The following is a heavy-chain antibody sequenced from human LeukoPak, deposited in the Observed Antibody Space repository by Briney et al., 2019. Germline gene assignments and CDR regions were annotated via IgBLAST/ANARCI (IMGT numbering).Heavy chain of an antibody. CDR2: ISSSGSTI. D-gene: IGHD3-22*01. Sequence: GGSLRLSCAASGFTFSDYYMSWIRQAPGKGLEWVSYISSSGSTIYYADSVKGRFTISRDNAKNSLYLQMNSLRAEDTAVYYCARVFVGYYDSSGFSDYWGQGTLVTVSS. CDR3: ARVFVGYYDSSGFSDY. J-gene: IGHJ4*02. V-gene: IGHV3-11*04. CDR1: GFTFSDYY.